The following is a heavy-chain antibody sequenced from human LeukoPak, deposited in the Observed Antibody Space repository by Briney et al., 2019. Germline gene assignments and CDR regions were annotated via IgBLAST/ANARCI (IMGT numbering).Heavy chain of an antibody. CDR3: ARKSTAARLDDY. D-gene: IGHD6-13*01. Sequence: GGSLRLSCAASGFTFSSYAMSWVGHAPGKGLEGVSAISGSGGSTYYADSVKGRFTISRDNSKNTLYLQMNSLRAEDTAVYYCARKSTAARLDDYWGQGTLVTVSS. J-gene: IGHJ4*02. CDR2: ISGSGGST. CDR1: GFTFSSYA. V-gene: IGHV3-23*01.